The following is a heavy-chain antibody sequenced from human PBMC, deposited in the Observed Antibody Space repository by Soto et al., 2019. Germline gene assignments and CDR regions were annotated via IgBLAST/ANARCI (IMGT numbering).Heavy chain of an antibody. Sequence: SGPTLVNPTQTLTLTRTFSGFSLSTSGVGVGWIRQPPGKALEWLALIYWDDDKRYSPSLKSRLTITKDTSKNQVVLTMTNMDPVDTATYYCAHRPHTYSSSWYPTVYNWFDPWGQGTSVTVSS. CDR2: IYWDDDK. D-gene: IGHD6-13*01. CDR1: GFSLSTSGVG. V-gene: IGHV2-5*02. CDR3: AHRPHTYSSSWYPTVYNWFDP. J-gene: IGHJ5*01.